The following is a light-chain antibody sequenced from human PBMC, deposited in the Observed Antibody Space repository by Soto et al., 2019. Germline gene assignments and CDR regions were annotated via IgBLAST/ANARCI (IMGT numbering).Light chain of an antibody. CDR3: QHSFCTSRT. V-gene: IGKV1-39*01. CDR1: QTISNF. CDR2: AAS. J-gene: IGKJ4*02. Sequence: DIQMTQSPSSLSASVGDRVTITCRASQTISNFLSWYQQKPGKAPKLLIYAASSLQSDVPSWFSGGGSGTDTSLNISRLQADVFATYCGQHSFCTSRTFGGGTRVEIK.